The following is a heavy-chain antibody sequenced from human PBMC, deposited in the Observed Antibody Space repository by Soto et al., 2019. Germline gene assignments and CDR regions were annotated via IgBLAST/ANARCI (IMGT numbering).Heavy chain of an antibody. Sequence: LSLTCPFAEGARSDYDWTSMRPSAGGGLEWIGRIYSSGSTNYNPSLKSRVTISLDTSMNHFSLRLSSVTAADTAVYYCARGQRFSDCFDPCGQGTLVTVSA. J-gene: IGHJ5*02. CDR2: IYSSGST. V-gene: IGHV4-4*07. CDR1: EGARSDYD. CDR3: ARGQRFSDCFDP. D-gene: IGHD3-3*01.